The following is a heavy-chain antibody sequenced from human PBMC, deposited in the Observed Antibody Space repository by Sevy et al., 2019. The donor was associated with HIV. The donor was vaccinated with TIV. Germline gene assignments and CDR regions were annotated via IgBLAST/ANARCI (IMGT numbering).Heavy chain of an antibody. CDR3: ARLRYCSSTSCYTCYGADAFDI. V-gene: IGHV3-74*01. CDR2: INSDGSST. J-gene: IGHJ3*02. Sequence: GGSLRLSCAASGFTFSSYWMHWVRQAPGKGLVWVSRINSDGSSTSYADSVKGRFTISRDNAKNTLYLRMNSLRAEDTDVYYCARLRYCSSTSCYTCYGADAFDIWGQGTMVTVSS. CDR1: GFTFSSYW. D-gene: IGHD2-2*02.